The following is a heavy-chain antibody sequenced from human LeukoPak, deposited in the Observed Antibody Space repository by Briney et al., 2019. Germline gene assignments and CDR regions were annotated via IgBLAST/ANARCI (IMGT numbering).Heavy chain of an antibody. CDR3: ARDLASGFDY. V-gene: IGHV4-59*01. CDR1: GGSISSYY. Sequence: PSETLSLTCTVSGGSISSYYCSWIRQPPGKGLEWIGYIYYSGSTNYNPSLKSRVTISVDTSKNQFSLKLSSVTAADTAVYYCARDLASGFDYWGQGTLVTVSS. D-gene: IGHD5-12*01. CDR2: IYYSGST. J-gene: IGHJ4*02.